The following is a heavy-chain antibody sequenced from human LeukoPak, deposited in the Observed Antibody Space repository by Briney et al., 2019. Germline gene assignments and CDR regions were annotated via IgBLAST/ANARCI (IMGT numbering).Heavy chain of an antibody. D-gene: IGHD3-3*01. V-gene: IGHV4-59*12. Sequence: KPSETLSLTCTVSGGSINSYYWSWIRQPPGKGLEWIAYISYSGSTDYNPSLKSRVTISLDTSKNQFSLKLSSVTAADTAVYYCARGNAYYDFWSGYYTSAEYFQHWGQGTLVTVSS. J-gene: IGHJ1*01. CDR1: GGSINSYY. CDR3: ARGNAYYDFWSGYYTSAEYFQH. CDR2: ISYSGST.